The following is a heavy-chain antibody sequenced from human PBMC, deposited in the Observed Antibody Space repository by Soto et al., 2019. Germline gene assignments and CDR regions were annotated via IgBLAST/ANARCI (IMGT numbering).Heavy chain of an antibody. D-gene: IGHD4-4*01. CDR1: GGSVSSGAYY. J-gene: IGHJ5*02. V-gene: IGHV4-61*08. CDR2: IYYNGSS. CDR3: ARWRDDYRDHSGCDP. Sequence: VQLQESGPGLVKPSETLSLTCTVSGGSVSSGAYYWSWIRQPPGKGLEWIGFIYYNGSSYYSPSLKSRVTISVATSKNQFSLKLSAVTAADTAVYYCARWRDDYRDHSGCDPWGQEILVIVSS.